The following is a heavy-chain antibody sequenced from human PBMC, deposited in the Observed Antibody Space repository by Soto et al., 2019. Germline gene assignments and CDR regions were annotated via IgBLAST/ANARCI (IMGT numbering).Heavy chain of an antibody. V-gene: IGHV3-30*18. CDR3: AKDFGAWSDS. CDR1: GFAFSTYG. CDR2: LSYDGNDK. J-gene: IGHJ5*02. Sequence: QVHLVESGGGVVQPGRSLTISCVGSGFAFSTYGMHWVRQAPAKGLEWVALLSYDGNDKYYADSVKGRFSISRDNSKQTLSLQMDSLRPEDTAVYYCAKDFGAWSDSWGQGTLGNVSS. D-gene: IGHD6-19*01.